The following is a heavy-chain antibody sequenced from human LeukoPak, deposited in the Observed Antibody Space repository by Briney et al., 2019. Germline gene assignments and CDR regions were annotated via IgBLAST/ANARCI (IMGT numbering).Heavy chain of an antibody. CDR1: GGTFSSYA. CDR2: INTNTGNP. CDR3: ARAGEWELLAPIDY. Sequence: ASVKVSCKASGGTFSSYAISWVRQAPGQGLEWMGWINTNTGNPTYAQGFTGRFVFSLDTSVSTAYLQISSLKAEDTAVYYCARAGEWELLAPIDYWGQGTLVTVSS. J-gene: IGHJ4*02. D-gene: IGHD1-26*01. V-gene: IGHV7-4-1*02.